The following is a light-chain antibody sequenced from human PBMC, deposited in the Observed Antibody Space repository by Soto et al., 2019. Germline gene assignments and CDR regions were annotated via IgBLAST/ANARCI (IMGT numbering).Light chain of an antibody. V-gene: IGKV1-39*01. J-gene: IGKJ5*01. CDR3: QQSYMDPIT. CDR1: QSISTY. CDR2: DAS. Sequence: DIQMTQSPSSLSASVGNRVTITCRASQSISTYLNWYQKKPGKAPNLLIYDASRLQSGVPSRFSGSGGGTDFTLSISSVQPEDFATYFCQQSYMDPITVGQGTRLEI.